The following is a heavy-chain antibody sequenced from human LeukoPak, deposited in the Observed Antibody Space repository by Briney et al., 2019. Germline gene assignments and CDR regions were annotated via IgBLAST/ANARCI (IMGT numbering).Heavy chain of an antibody. J-gene: IGHJ5*02. V-gene: IGHV4-61*01. Sequence: SETLTLTCTVSGDSVSNGHYYWSWIRQPPGKGLEWIGYIYYSGSTNYNSSLKSRVTISVDRSKNQFKNQFCLRLSSVTAADTAVYYCARVARVVAPKVPPTWGQGNPVSLSS. CDR3: ARVARVVAPKVPPT. CDR1: GDSVSNGHYY. D-gene: IGHD5-12*01. CDR2: IYYSGST.